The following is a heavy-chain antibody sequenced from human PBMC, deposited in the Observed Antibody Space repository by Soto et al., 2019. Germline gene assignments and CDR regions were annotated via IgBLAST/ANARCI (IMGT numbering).Heavy chain of an antibody. CDR3: AKEMYPRTVLDSSSPWGDY. V-gene: IGHV3-30*18. CDR1: GITFDTYG. CDR2: VSYDGSHK. J-gene: IGHJ4*02. D-gene: IGHD6-6*01. Sequence: GSLRLSCTASGITFDTYGMHWVRQTPGKGLEWVAVVSYDGSHKYYGDSVKGRFTISRDDAKNTVYLQMDSLGVEDTAVYYCAKEMYPRTVLDSSSPWGDYWGQGTLVTVSS.